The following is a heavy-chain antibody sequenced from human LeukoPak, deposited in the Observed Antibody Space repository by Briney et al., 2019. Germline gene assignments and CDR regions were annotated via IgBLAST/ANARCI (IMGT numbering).Heavy chain of an antibody. Sequence: GASVKVSCKTSGYTFTTFYIHWVRQAPGQGLEWTGMISPSGDSTIYARKFQGRVTMTGDMSTSTVYMEMNSLRSEDTAVYYCAREKRSTMDVWGKGTTVTVSS. D-gene: IGHD5/OR15-5a*01. CDR3: AREKRSTMDV. CDR1: GYTFTTFY. CDR2: ISPSGDST. V-gene: IGHV1-46*01. J-gene: IGHJ6*04.